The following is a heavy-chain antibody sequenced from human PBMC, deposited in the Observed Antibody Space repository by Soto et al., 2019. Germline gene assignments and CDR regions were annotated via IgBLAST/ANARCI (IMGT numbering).Heavy chain of an antibody. Sequence: ASVKLCCKASGYTFGIFGINWVRQAPGQGLEWMGWISGYNGDTNYAQKFQGRVTMTTDTSTSTAYMELRSLRPEDTAVYYCATTPQLRFLAHWGQGTQVTVAS. D-gene: IGHD3-3*01. CDR2: ISGYNGDT. CDR3: ATTPQLRFLAH. CDR1: GYTFGIFG. J-gene: IGHJ4*02. V-gene: IGHV1-18*01.